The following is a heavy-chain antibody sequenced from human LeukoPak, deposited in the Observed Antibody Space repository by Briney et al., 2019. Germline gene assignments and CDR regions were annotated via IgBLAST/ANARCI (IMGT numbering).Heavy chain of an antibody. V-gene: IGHV3-15*01. J-gene: IGHJ4*02. Sequence: GGSLRLFCTASGFTFNNTWPNCVRRLPGGGVEEGGRVKSKPDGGTIDYAAPVEGRFTISRDDSENTLYLQMNSLKTEDTAIYYCTSDPRIGRYFDYWGQGALVTVSS. CDR3: TSDPRIGRYFDY. CDR1: GFTFNNTW. D-gene: IGHD1-26*01. CDR2: VKSKPDGGTI.